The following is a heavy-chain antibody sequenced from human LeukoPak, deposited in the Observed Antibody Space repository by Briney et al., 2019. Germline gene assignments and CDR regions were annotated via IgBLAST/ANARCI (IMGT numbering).Heavy chain of an antibody. CDR1: GFTFTNAW. CDR3: AREDGSGSYHFDY. J-gene: IGHJ4*02. D-gene: IGHD3-10*01. Sequence: GGSLRLSCAASGFTFTNAWMSWVRQAPGKGLEWVAVIWYDGSNKYYADSVKGRFTISRDNSKNTLYLQMNSLRAEDTAVYYCAREDGSGSYHFDYWGQGTLVTVSS. V-gene: IGHV3-33*08. CDR2: IWYDGSNK.